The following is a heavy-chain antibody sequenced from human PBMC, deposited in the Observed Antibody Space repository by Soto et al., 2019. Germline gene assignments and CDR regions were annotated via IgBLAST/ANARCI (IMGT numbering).Heavy chain of an antibody. J-gene: IGHJ1*01. V-gene: IGHV5-51*01. CDR3: ARQAYSSGWS. CDR2: IYPGDSDT. D-gene: IGHD6-19*01. Sequence: YWSWIRQHPGKGLEWMGIIYPGDSDTRYSPSFQGQVTISADKSISTAYLQWSSLKASDTAMYYCARQAYSSGWSWGQGTLVTVSS. CDR1: YW.